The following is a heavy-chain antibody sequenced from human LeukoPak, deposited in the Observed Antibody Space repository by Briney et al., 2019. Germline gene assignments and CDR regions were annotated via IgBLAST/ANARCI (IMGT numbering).Heavy chain of an antibody. CDR3: ARDVVVTSSPDAFDI. V-gene: IGHV4-59*12. CDR1: GGSISSYY. Sequence: SETLSLTCTVSGGSISSYYWSWIRQPPGKRLEWIGHIYYSGSTNYNPSLKSRVTISVDTSRNQFSLRLSSVTAADTAVYYCARDVVVTSSPDAFDIWGQGTMVTVSS. J-gene: IGHJ3*02. D-gene: IGHD2-21*02. CDR2: IYYSGST.